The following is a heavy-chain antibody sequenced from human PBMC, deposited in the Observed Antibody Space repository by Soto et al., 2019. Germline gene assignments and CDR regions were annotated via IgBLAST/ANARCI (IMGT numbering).Heavy chain of an antibody. CDR1: GYTFTGYY. D-gene: IGHD2-21*01. V-gene: IGHV1-2*04. CDR2: INPNSGGT. J-gene: IGHJ6*03. CDR3: ARDGAYCGGDCYREYYYYYYMDV. Sequence: ASVKVSCKASGYTFTGYYMHWVRQAPGQGLEWMGWINPNSGGTNYAQKFQGWVTMTRDTSISTAYMELSRLRSDDTAVYYCARDGAYCGGDCYREYYYYYYMDVWGKGTTVTVSS.